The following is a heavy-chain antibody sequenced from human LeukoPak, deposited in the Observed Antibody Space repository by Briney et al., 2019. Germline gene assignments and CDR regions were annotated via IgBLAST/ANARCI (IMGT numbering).Heavy chain of an antibody. CDR3: ARAGEEQQLGFDY. J-gene: IGHJ4*02. CDR1: GGSISSSSYY. D-gene: IGHD6-13*01. V-gene: IGHV4-39*07. Sequence: PSETLSLTCTVSGGSISSSSYYWGWIRQPPGKGLEWIGSIYYSGSTYYNPSLKSRVTISVDTSKNQFSLKLSSVTAADTAVYYCARAGEEQQLGFDYWGQGTLVTVSS. CDR2: IYYSGST.